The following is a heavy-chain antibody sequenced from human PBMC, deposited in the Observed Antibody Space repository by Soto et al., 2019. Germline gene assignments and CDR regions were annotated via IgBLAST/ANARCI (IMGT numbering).Heavy chain of an antibody. CDR1: GFTFDDYA. V-gene: IGHV3-9*01. Sequence: GGSLRLSCAASGFTFDDYAMHRVRQAPGKGLEWVSGVSWKSGSVGYADSVKGRFTISRDNAKKSLYLQMNSLRPEDTALYYCAKDMWGSSTSNFDSWGQGTLVTVSS. D-gene: IGHD6-6*01. J-gene: IGHJ4*02. CDR3: AKDMWGSSTSNFDS. CDR2: VSWKSGSV.